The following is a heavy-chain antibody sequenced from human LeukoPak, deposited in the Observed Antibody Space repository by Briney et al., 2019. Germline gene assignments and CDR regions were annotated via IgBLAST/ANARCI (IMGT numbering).Heavy chain of an antibody. CDR3: AKTPKSGYPPYFYYYGMDV. J-gene: IGHJ6*02. CDR1: GFTFTSYA. D-gene: IGHD3-3*01. CDR2: ISGSGGST. V-gene: IGHV3-23*01. Sequence: PGGSLRLFCAASGFTFTSYAMSWVRQPPGKGLEWVSAISGSGGSTYYADSVKGRFTVSRDTSKNSLFLQMNSLRAEDTAIYYCAKTPKSGYPPYFYYYGMDVWGQGTTVTVSS.